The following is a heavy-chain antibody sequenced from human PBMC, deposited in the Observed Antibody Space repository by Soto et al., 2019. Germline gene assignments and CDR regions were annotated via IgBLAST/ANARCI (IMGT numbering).Heavy chain of an antibody. CDR3: ARGAGIAAAGTAGWYYGMDV. J-gene: IGHJ6*02. D-gene: IGHD6-13*01. CDR1: GGSISSYY. Sequence: QVQLQESGPGLVKPSETLSLTCTVSGGSISSYYWSWIRQPAGKGLEWIGRIYTSGSTNYNPSLKRRVTMSVDTSKNQFSLKLSSVTAADTAVYYCARGAGIAAAGTAGWYYGMDVWGQGTTVTVSS. V-gene: IGHV4-4*07. CDR2: IYTSGST.